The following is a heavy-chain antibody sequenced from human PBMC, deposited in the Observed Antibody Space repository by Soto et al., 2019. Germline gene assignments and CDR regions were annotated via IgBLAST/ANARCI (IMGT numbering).Heavy chain of an antibody. CDR2: ISWNSGSI. CDR3: AKDQGPDVVVTVR. V-gene: IGHV3-9*01. CDR1: GFTFDDYA. D-gene: IGHD2-21*02. J-gene: IGHJ4*02. Sequence: EVQLVESGGGLVQPGRSLRLSCAASGFTFDDYAMHWVRQAPGKGLEWVSGISWNSGSIGYADSVKGRFTISRDNAKNSLYLQMNSLRAEDTALYYCAKDQGPDVVVTVRWGQGTLVTVSS.